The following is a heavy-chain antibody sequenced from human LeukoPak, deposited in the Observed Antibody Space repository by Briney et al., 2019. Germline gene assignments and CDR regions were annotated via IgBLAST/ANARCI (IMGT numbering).Heavy chain of an antibody. CDR1: GFTFTGYY. J-gene: IGHJ6*03. Sequence: SVKVPCKASGFTFTGYYMHWVRQAPGQGLEWMGGIIPIFGTANYAQKFQGRVTITADKSTSTAYMELSSLRSEDTAVYYCARVTTLVNHYYYYMDVWGKGTTVTVSS. D-gene: IGHD3-22*01. CDR2: IIPIFGTA. CDR3: ARVTTLVNHYYYYMDV. V-gene: IGHV1-69*06.